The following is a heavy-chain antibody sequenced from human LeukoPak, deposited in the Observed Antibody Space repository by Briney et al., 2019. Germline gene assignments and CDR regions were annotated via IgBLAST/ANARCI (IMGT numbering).Heavy chain of an antibody. CDR3: ASGSLVAGTALCDY. D-gene: IGHD6-19*01. CDR1: GGSTSSYY. V-gene: IGHV4-59*01. J-gene: IGHJ4*02. Sequence: KPSETLSLXCTVSGGSTSSYYWRWIRQPPGKGLEWIGYIYYSGSTNYNPSLKSRVTISVDTSKNQFSLKLSSVTAADTAVYYCASGSLVAGTALCDYWGQGTLVTVSS. CDR2: IYYSGST.